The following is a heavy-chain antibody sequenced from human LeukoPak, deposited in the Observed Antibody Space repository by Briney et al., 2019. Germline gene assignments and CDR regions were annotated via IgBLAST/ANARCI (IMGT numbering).Heavy chain of an antibody. Sequence: GASVKVSCKASGFAFTGYDINWARQAPGQGFEWMGWMNPNDGTAGYAQNFQGRVTMTRDTSTSTAYMELRSLTPEDTATYYCVRDGEGVAISVNFWFDPWGQGTLVTVSS. V-gene: IGHV1-8*01. CDR2: MNPNDGTA. CDR3: VRDGEGVAISVNFWFDP. CDR1: GFAFTGYD. J-gene: IGHJ5*02. D-gene: IGHD3-10*01.